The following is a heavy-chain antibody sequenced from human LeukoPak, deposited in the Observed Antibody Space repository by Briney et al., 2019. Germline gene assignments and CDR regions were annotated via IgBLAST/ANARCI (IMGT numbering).Heavy chain of an antibody. V-gene: IGHV3-11*01. D-gene: IGHD1-26*01. CDR3: ARDYNIGGSYYVDY. CDR2: IRSGGSTI. J-gene: IGHJ4*02. CDR1: GFSFSDYY. Sequence: GGSLRLSCAASGFSFSDYYMSWIRQAPGKGLERISYIRSGGSTIYYADSVKGRFTISRDNAKNSLYLQMNSLRAEDTAIYYCARDYNIGGSYYVDYWGQGTLVTVSS.